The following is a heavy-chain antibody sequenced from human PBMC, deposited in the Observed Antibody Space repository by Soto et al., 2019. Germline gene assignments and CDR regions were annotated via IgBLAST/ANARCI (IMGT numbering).Heavy chain of an antibody. Sequence: EVQLVESGGGLVQPGGSLRLSCAASGFTFSSYSMNWVRQAPGKGLECVSYISSSSSTIYYADSVKGRFTISRDNAKNSLYLQMNSLRAEDTAVYYCARDSGSYYPYYYYGMDVWGQGTTVTVSS. D-gene: IGHD1-26*01. CDR3: ARDSGSYYPYYYYGMDV. J-gene: IGHJ6*02. V-gene: IGHV3-48*01. CDR2: ISSSSSTI. CDR1: GFTFSSYS.